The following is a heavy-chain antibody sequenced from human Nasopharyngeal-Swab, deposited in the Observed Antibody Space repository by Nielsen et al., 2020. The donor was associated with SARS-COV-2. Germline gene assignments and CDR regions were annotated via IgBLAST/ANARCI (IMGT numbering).Heavy chain of an antibody. J-gene: IGHJ4*02. CDR2: IDPSDSYT. V-gene: IGHV5-10-1*01. CDR3: ARLPYSSTSYYALDS. Sequence: VRQMPGKGLQWMGRIDPSDSYTKYSPSFEGHVTFAADKSIGTVYLQWSSLRASDTAMYYRARLPYSSTSYYALDSWGQGTLVTVSS. D-gene: IGHD2-2*01.